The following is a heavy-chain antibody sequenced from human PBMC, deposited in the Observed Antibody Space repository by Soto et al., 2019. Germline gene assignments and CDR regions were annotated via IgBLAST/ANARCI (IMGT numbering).Heavy chain of an antibody. CDR3: ARCMGFDGSGYAFFDS. CDR1: GFAFSGHT. D-gene: IGHD3-10*01. J-gene: IGHJ4*02. V-gene: IGHV3-21*01. Sequence: EVQLVESGRGQVKPGGTLRLSCAASGFAFSGHTINWVRQAPGKGLEWVSSVSSSSTYIYYADSVKGRFTVSRDNAEKSLYLQMNSLRAEDTAMYYCARCMGFDGSGYAFFDSWGQGTLVTVSS. CDR2: VSSSSTYI.